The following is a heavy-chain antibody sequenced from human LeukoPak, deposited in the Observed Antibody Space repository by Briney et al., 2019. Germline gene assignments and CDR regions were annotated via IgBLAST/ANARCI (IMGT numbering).Heavy chain of an antibody. CDR3: AKDIAGYYYDSSGYHDY. Sequence: SLRLSCAASGFTFDDYAMHWVRQAPGKGLEWVSGISWNSGGIGYADSVKGRFTISRDNAKNSLYLQMNSLRAEDTALYHCAKDIAGYYYDSSGYHDYWGQGTLVTVSS. CDR2: ISWNSGGI. J-gene: IGHJ4*02. D-gene: IGHD3-22*01. CDR1: GFTFDDYA. V-gene: IGHV3-9*01.